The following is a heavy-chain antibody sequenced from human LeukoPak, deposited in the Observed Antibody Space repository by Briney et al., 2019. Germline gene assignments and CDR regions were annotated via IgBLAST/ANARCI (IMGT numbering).Heavy chain of an antibody. CDR1: GGSFSGYY. Sequence: PSETLSLTCAAYGGSFSGYYWSWIRQPPGKGLEWIGEINHSGSTNYNPSLKSRVTISVDTSKNQFSLKLSSVTAADTAVYYCARERRDSYNTGHFDYWGQGTLVTVSS. CDR2: INHSGST. J-gene: IGHJ4*02. V-gene: IGHV4-34*01. CDR3: ARERRDSYNTGHFDY. D-gene: IGHD5-24*01.